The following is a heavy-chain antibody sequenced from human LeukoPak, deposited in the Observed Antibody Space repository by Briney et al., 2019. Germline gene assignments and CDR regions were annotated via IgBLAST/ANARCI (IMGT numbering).Heavy chain of an antibody. CDR3: AKDLLRTIVVITAAGYCFDS. CDR1: GFTFRNYG. D-gene: IGHD3-22*01. CDR2: ISGSGGRT. Sequence: GGSLRLSCAASGFTFRNYGMSWVRQAPGKGLEWVSGISGSGGRTYHADSVKGRFTISRDNSKNTLYLQMDSLRAADTAVYYCAKDLLRTIVVITAAGYCFDSWDRGTLVTVSS. V-gene: IGHV3-23*01. J-gene: IGHJ4*02.